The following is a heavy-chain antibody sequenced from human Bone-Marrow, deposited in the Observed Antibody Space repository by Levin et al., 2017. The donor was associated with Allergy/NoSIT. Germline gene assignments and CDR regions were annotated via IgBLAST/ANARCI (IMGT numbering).Heavy chain of an antibody. D-gene: IGHD2-15*01. CDR1: GFTFSSYG. Sequence: LSLTCAASGFTFSSYGMHWVRQAPGKGLEWVAVIWYDGSNKYYADSVKGRFTISRDNSKNTLYLQMNSLRAEDTAVYYCARDLSAEYCSGGSCPPADERNWFDPWGQGTLVTVSS. J-gene: IGHJ5*02. V-gene: IGHV3-33*01. CDR3: ARDLSAEYCSGGSCPPADERNWFDP. CDR2: IWYDGSNK.